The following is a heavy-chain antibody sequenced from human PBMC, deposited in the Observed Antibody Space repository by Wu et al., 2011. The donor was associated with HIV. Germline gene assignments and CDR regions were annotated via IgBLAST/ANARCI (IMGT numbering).Heavy chain of an antibody. D-gene: IGHD3-9*01. Sequence: QVQLVQSGAEVKKPGSSVKVSCKASGGTFSSYAISWVRQAPGQGLEWMGRIIPIFGTANYAQKFQGRVTITADKSTSTAYMELSSLRSEDTAVYYCARDFNYDILTGYYTYAFDIWGQGTMVTVSS. J-gene: IGHJ3*02. CDR2: IIPIFGTA. V-gene: IGHV1-69*14. CDR1: GGTFSSYA. CDR3: ARDFNYDILTGYYTYAFDI.